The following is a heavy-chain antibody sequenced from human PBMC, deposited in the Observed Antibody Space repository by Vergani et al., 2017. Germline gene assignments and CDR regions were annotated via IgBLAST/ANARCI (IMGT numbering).Heavy chain of an antibody. D-gene: IGHD2-2*02. CDR2: ISYDGTKQ. Sequence: QVQLVESAGGVVQPGGSLRLSCVVSGFTSSYYGMHWVRQAPGKGLEWVAVISYDGTKQYYADSVKGRFTISRDNSKSTLYLQMNSLRTEDKAVYYCATKSCATPGCQIGYFREWGQGTLVTVSS. J-gene: IGHJ1*01. CDR1: GFTSSYYG. CDR3: ATKSCATPGCQIGYFRE. V-gene: IGHV3-30*03.